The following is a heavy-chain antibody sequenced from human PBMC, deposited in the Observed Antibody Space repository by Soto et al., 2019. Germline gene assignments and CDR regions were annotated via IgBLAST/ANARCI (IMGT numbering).Heavy chain of an antibody. CDR3: ARDTYSSSRNYYGMDV. CDR2: ISYDGSNK. D-gene: IGHD6-13*01. J-gene: IGHJ6*02. Sequence: PGGSLRLSCAASGFTFSSYAMHWVRQAPGKGLEWVAVISYDGSNKYYADSAKGRFTISRDNSKNTLYLQMNSLRAEDTAVYYCARDTYSSSRNYYGMDVWGQGTTVTVSS. CDR1: GFTFSSYA. V-gene: IGHV3-30-3*01.